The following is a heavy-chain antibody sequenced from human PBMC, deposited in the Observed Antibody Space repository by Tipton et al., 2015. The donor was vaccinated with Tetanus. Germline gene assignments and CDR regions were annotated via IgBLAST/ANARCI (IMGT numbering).Heavy chain of an antibody. CDR1: GFTFGSYP. Sequence: SLRLSCAASGFTFGSYPMTWVRQAPGKGLEWVSGVSGNGGSTYYAESVRGRVTVSRDNSENTLYLQMNSLRPEDTAIYYCAKAKSWINLWFGDAWGPGTRVTVSS. CDR3: AKAKSWINLWFGDA. CDR2: VSGNGGST. D-gene: IGHD3-10*01. V-gene: IGHV3-23*01. J-gene: IGHJ4*02.